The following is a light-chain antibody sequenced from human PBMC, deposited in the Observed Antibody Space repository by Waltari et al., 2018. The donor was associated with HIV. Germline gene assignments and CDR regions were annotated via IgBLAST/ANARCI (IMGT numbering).Light chain of an antibody. CDR2: AAS. CDR3: QQYYTTPYT. J-gene: IGKJ2*01. Sequence: DIQMTQSPSSLSASVGDTVTITCRASQGISNSLAWYQQKPGKAPNLLLSAASRLESGVPPTFSGRRSGAEFTLTISSLQPEDFATYYCQQYYTTPYTFGQGTKLEMK. V-gene: IGKV1-NL1*01. CDR1: QGISNS.